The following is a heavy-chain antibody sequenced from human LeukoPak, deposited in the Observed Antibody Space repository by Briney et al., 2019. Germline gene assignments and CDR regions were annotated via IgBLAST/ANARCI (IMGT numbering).Heavy chain of an antibody. J-gene: IGHJ4*02. CDR2: ISYDGSNI. CDR3: ASYGERTFDY. Sequence: GGSLRLSCAASGFTFSSYAMHWVRQAPGKGLEWVAVISYDGSNIYYADSVKGRFTISRDNSKNTLYLQMNSLRAEDTAVYYCASYGERTFDYWGQGTLVTVSS. CDR1: GFTFSSYA. D-gene: IGHD4-17*01. V-gene: IGHV3-30*04.